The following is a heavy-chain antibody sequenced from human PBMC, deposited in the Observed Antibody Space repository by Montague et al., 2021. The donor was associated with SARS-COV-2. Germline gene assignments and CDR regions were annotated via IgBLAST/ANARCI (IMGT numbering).Heavy chain of an antibody. CDR3: ARGGIEARRHYFDY. CDR2: INHSGST. V-gene: IGHV4-34*01. D-gene: IGHD6-6*01. Sequence: SETLSLTCAVYGGSFSNYYWTWIRQPPGKGLEWIGEINHSGSTNYNPSLKSRVTISVDTSKNQFSLKLSSVTAADTAVYFCARGGIEARRHYFDYWGQGTLVTVSS. CDR1: GGSFSNYY. J-gene: IGHJ4*02.